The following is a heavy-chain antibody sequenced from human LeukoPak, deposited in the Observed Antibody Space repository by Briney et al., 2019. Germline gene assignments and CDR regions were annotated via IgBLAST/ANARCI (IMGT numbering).Heavy chain of an antibody. CDR2: IRSKANSYAT. V-gene: IGHV3-73*01. J-gene: IGHJ6*03. D-gene: IGHD2-2*01. CDR1: GFTFSGSA. Sequence: GGSLRLSCAASGFTFSGSAMHWVRQASGKGLEWVGRIRSKANSYATAYAASVKGRFTISRDDSKNTAYLQMNSLKTEDTAVYYCTRRQDIVVVPAAMGYYYYYYMDVWGKGTTVTVSS. CDR3: TRRQDIVVVPAAMGYYYYYYMDV.